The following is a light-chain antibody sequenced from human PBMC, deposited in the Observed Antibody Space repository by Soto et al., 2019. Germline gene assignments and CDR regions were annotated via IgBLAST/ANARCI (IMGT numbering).Light chain of an antibody. CDR1: QGISNY. J-gene: IGKJ1*01. V-gene: IGKV1-27*01. CDR3: QKYNSAPRT. Sequence: DIQMTQSPSSLSASVGDRVTITCRASQGISNYLAWYQQKPGKVPKLLIYAASTLQSGVPSRFSGSGSGTDFTMNISSLQPEDVSTYYCQKYNSAPRTFGQGTKVEIK. CDR2: AAS.